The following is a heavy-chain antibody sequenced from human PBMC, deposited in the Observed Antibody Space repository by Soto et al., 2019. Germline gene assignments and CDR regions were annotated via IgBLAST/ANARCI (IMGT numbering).Heavy chain of an antibody. CDR2: IHYSGST. CDR3: ARLEDYYDWFDP. V-gene: IGHV4-59*01. J-gene: IGHJ5*02. D-gene: IGHD3-22*01. Sequence: PSETLSLTCTVSGGSISSYYWSWTRQPPGKGLEWIEYIHYSGSTNYNPSLKSRVTISVNTSKNQFSLKLSSVTATDTAVYYCARLEDYYDWFDPWGQGTLVTVSS. CDR1: GGSISSYY.